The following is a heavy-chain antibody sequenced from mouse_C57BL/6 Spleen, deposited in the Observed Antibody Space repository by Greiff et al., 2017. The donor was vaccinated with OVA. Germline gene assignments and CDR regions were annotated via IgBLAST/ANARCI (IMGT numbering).Heavy chain of an antibody. Sequence: QVQLQQPGAELVKPGASVKLSCKASGYTFTSYWMHWVKQRPGQGLEWIGMIHPNSGSTNYNEKFKSKATLTVDKSSSTAYMQLSSLTSEDSAVYYCARSQSLYDYDVGFAYWGQGTLVTVSA. D-gene: IGHD2-4*01. CDR1: GYTFTSYW. V-gene: IGHV1-64*01. CDR2: IHPNSGST. J-gene: IGHJ3*01. CDR3: ARSQSLYDYDVGFAY.